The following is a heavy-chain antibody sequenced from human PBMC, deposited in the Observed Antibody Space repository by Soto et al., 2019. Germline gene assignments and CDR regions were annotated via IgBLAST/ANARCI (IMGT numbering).Heavy chain of an antibody. CDR3: ARDLTAGGWPHDAFDI. J-gene: IGHJ3*02. CDR2: ISSSSSYI. CDR1: GFTFSSYS. V-gene: IGHV3-21*01. Sequence: EVQLVESGGGLVKPGGSLRLSCAASGFTFSSYSMNWVRQAPGKGLEWVSSISSSSSYIYYADSVKGRFTISRDNAKNSLYLQMNSLRAEDTAVYYCARDLTAGGWPHDAFDIWGQGTMVTVSS. D-gene: IGHD6-19*01.